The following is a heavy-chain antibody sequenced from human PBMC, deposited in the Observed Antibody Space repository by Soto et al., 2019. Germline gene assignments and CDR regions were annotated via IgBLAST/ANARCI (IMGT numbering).Heavy chain of an antibody. D-gene: IGHD6-19*01. V-gene: IGHV4-59*01. CDR1: CGSISNYH. Sequence: PSETLSLTCTVPCGSISNYHWSWIRQPPGKGLEWIGYIYYSGATNYNPYLQSRVTISVDTSKNQFSLKMISVTAADTAVYYCARIPDPYSNGWYVFDSWGQGTLVTVSS. J-gene: IGHJ4*02. CDR3: ARIPDPYSNGWYVFDS. CDR2: IYYSGAT.